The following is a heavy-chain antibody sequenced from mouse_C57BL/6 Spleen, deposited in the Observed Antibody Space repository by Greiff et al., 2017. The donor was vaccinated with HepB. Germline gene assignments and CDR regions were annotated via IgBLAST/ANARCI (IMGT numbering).Heavy chain of an antibody. D-gene: IGHD1-1*01. V-gene: IGHV14-2*01. J-gene: IGHJ1*03. CDR3: ALVATRVYWYFDV. CDR1: GFNIKDYY. CDR2: IDPEDGET. Sequence: VQLQQSGAELVKPGASVKLSCTASGFNIKDYYMHWVKQRTEQGLEWIGRIDPEDGETKYAPKFQGKATITADTSSNTAYLQLSSLTSADTAVFYCALVATRVYWYFDVWGTGTTVTVSS.